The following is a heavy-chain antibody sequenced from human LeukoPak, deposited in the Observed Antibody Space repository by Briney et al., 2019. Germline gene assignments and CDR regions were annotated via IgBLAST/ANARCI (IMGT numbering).Heavy chain of an antibody. J-gene: IGHJ4*02. CDR3: AREGTAMVILDY. Sequence: KTGGSLRLSCAASGFTFSSYSMNWIRQARGKGLEWVSSISSSSSYIYYADSVKGRFAISRDNAKNSLYLQMNSLRAEDTAVYYCAREGTAMVILDYWGQGTLVTGSS. D-gene: IGHD5-18*01. CDR2: ISSSSSYI. V-gene: IGHV3-21*01. CDR1: GFTFSSYS.